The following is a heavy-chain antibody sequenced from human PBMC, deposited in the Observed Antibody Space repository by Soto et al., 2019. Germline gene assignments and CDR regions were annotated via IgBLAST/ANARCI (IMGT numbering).Heavy chain of an antibody. V-gene: IGHV4-59*08. D-gene: IGHD5-18*01. CDR1: GGSISSYY. CDR3: ARLVWSYGTWFDP. Sequence: TLSLTCTVSGGSISSYYWSWLRQPPGKGLEWIGYIYYSGSTNYNPSLKSRVTISVDTSKNQFSLKLSSVTAADTAVYYCARLVWSYGTWFDPWGQGTLVTVSS. J-gene: IGHJ5*02. CDR2: IYYSGST.